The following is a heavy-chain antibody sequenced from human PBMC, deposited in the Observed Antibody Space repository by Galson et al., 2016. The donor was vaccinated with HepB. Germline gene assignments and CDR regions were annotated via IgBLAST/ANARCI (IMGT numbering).Heavy chain of an antibody. Sequence: SVKVSCKASGYSFTNYGITWVRQAPGQGLEWMGWIRALNGDANFAQKFQGRVTMTSDTSTGTVYMELRSLSSDDTAVYYCARDLETPWAPGAYWGQGTLVTVSS. V-gene: IGHV1-18*01. CDR2: IRALNGDA. CDR3: ARDLETPWAPGAY. J-gene: IGHJ4*02. CDR1: GYSFTNYG. D-gene: IGHD4-23*01.